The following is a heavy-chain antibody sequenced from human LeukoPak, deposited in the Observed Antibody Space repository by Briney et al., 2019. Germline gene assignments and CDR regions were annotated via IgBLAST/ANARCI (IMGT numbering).Heavy chain of an antibody. CDR1: GGSILSTNW. D-gene: IGHD1-26*01. J-gene: IGHJ4*02. V-gene: IGHV4-4*02. CDR3: ARESGAFSPFGF. Sequence: SETLSLTCAVPGGSILSTNWWSWVRQPPGRGLEWIGEVHLSGASNYNPSLKSRVNMSIDKSRNQLSLELTSVTAADTAIYYCARESGAFSPFGFWGQGTLVTVSS. CDR2: VHLSGAS.